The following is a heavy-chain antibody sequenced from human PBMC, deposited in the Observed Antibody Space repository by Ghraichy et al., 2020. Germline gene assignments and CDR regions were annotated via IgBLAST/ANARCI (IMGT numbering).Heavy chain of an antibody. Sequence: ASVKVSCKVSGYTLTELSMHWVRQAPGKGLEWMGGCDPEDGETIYAQKFQGRVTMTEDTSTDTAYMELSSLRSEDTAVYYCATTRSSRYYYYMDVWGKGTTVTVSS. CDR1: GYTLTELS. CDR2: CDPEDGET. V-gene: IGHV1-24*01. D-gene: IGHD6-13*01. CDR3: ATTRSSRYYYYMDV. J-gene: IGHJ6*03.